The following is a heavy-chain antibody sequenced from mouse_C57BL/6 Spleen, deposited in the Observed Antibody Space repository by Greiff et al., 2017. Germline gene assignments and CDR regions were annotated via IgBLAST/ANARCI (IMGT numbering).Heavy chain of an antibody. CDR1: GYTFTSYW. CDR3: ARWDGYTGYFDV. CDR2: IYPGSGST. V-gene: IGHV1-55*01. J-gene: IGHJ1*03. Sequence: VQLQHPGAELVKPGASVKMSCKASGYTFTSYWITWVKQRPGQGLEWIGDIYPGSGSTNYNEKFKSKATLTVDTSSSTAYMQLSSLTSEDSAVYYCARWDGYTGYFDVWGTGTTVTVSS. D-gene: IGHD2-3*01.